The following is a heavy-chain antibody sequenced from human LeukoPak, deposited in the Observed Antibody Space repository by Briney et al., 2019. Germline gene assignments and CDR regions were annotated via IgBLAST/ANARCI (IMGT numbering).Heavy chain of an antibody. CDR3: ARRNNYDFWSGSGMDV. Sequence: PSETLSLTCAVYGGSFSGYYWSWIRQPPGKGLEWIGEINHSGSTNYNPSLKSRVTISVDTSKNQFSLKLSSVTAADTAVYYCARRNNYDFWSGSGMDVWGQGTTVTVSS. J-gene: IGHJ6*02. CDR2: INHSGST. CDR1: GGSFSGYY. D-gene: IGHD3-3*01. V-gene: IGHV4-34*01.